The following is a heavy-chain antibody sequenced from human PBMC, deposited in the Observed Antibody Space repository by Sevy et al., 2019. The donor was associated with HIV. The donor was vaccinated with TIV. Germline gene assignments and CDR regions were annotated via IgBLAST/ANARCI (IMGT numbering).Heavy chain of an antibody. Sequence: GGYLRLSCAASGFTFSSYEMNWVRQAPGKGLEWVSFISYSGSTISYADSVKGQFTISRDNAKNSLFLQMNSLRAEDTAVYYCTRDLPPSTTTVAHFDYWGHGTLVTVSS. V-gene: IGHV3-48*03. CDR2: ISYSGSTI. D-gene: IGHD4-17*01. CDR1: GFTFSSYE. J-gene: IGHJ4*01. CDR3: TRDLPPSTTTVAHFDY.